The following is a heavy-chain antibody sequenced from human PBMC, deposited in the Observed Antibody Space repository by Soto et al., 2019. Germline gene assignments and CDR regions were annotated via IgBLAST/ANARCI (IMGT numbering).Heavy chain of an antibody. J-gene: IGHJ4*02. Sequence: ASVKVSCKASGYTFTSYAMHWVRQAPGQRLEWMGWINAGNGNTKYSQKFQGRVTITRDTSASTAYMELNSLRAEDTALYYCAKNIQFEGDSSSSRFDCWGQGTLVTVSS. CDR2: INAGNGNT. V-gene: IGHV1-3*01. CDR1: GYTFTSYA. CDR3: AKNIQFEGDSSSSRFDC. D-gene: IGHD6-13*01.